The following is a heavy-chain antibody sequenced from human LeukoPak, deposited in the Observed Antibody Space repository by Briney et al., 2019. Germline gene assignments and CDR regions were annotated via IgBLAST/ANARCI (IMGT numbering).Heavy chain of an antibody. J-gene: IGHJ4*02. D-gene: IGHD2-15*01. CDR1: GFTFSSYG. Sequence: GSLRLSCAASGFTFSSYGMHWVRQAPGKGLEWVAFIRYDGSNKYYADSVKGRFTISRDNSKNTLYLQMNSLRAEDTAVYYCAKDLKGGSWAYYFDYWGQGTLVTVSS. V-gene: IGHV3-30*02. CDR3: AKDLKGGSWAYYFDY. CDR2: IRYDGSNK.